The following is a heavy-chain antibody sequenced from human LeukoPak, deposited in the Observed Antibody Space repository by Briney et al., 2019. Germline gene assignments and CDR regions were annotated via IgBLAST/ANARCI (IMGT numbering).Heavy chain of an antibody. CDR1: EFTFRSYA. V-gene: IGHV3-23*01. CDR3: AKLIAAVGGYYYYGMDV. J-gene: IGHJ6*02. Sequence: GGSLRLSCAASEFTFRSYAMTWVRQAPGKGLEWVSGISGSGGSIYCADSVKGRFTISRDNSKNTLYLQMNSLRVEDTAVYYCAKLIAAVGGYYYYGMDVWGQGTTVTVSS. D-gene: IGHD6-13*01. CDR2: ISGSGGSI.